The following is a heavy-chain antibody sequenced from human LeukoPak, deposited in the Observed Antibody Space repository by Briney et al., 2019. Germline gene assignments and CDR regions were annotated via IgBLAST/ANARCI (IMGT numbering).Heavy chain of an antibody. CDR3: ARVKSARLSFGLYYYYYYMDV. J-gene: IGHJ6*03. CDR1: GGSFSGYY. CDR2: INHSGST. Sequence: SETLSLTCAVYGGSFSGYYWSWIRQPPGKGLEWIGEINHSGSTNYNPSLKSRVTISVDTSKNQFSLKPSSVTAADTAVYYCARVKSARLSFGLYYYYYYMDVWGKGTTVTVSS. D-gene: IGHD6-6*01. V-gene: IGHV4-34*01.